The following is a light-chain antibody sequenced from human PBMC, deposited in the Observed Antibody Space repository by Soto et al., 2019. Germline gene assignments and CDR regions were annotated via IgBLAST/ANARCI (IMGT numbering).Light chain of an antibody. J-gene: IGKJ5*01. CDR3: QQYGSSPRVT. CDR1: QSVSSSY. V-gene: IGKV3-20*01. CDR2: GAS. Sequence: EIVLTQSPGTLSLSPGERATLSCRASQSVSSSYLAWYQQKPGQAPRLLIYGASSRATGMPDRFSGSGSGTEFTLTISSMEPEDVAVYYCQQYGSSPRVTFGQGTRLEIK.